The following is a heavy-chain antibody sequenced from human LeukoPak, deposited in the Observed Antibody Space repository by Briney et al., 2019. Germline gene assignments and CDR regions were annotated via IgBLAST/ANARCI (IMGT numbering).Heavy chain of an antibody. CDR3: AKGNNSFSFNFDY. V-gene: IGHV3-43*02. Sequence: GGALRLSCAASGFTFRDFSMHWVRQVPGKGLEWVSLISGDGGATHYADSVKGRFTISRDNSKNSVYLQMSSLRVEDTAFYYCAKGNNSFSFNFDYCGQGTLVTVSS. D-gene: IGHD1-14*01. J-gene: IGHJ4*02. CDR2: ISGDGGAT. CDR1: GFTFRDFS.